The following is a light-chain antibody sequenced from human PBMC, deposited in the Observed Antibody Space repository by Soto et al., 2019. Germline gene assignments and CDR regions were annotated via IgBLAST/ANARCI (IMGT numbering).Light chain of an antibody. J-gene: IGKJ2*01. CDR2: KAS. CDR3: QQYNIFVT. Sequence: DVQMTQSPSTLSASVGDRVTITCRASQSISTWLAWYQQKVGKAPKLLIYKASSLESGVPSRFSGSGSGTEFTLTISSLQPDDFATYYCQQYNIFVTFGQGTKLEIK. V-gene: IGKV1-5*03. CDR1: QSISTW.